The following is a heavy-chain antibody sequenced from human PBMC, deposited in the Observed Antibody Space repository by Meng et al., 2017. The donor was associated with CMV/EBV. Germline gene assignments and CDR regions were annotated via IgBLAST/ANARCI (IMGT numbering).Heavy chain of an antibody. V-gene: IGHV1-2*02. J-gene: IGHJ4*02. Sequence: YYRHWGRQAPGQGLEWMGWINPNSGGTNYAQKFQGRVTMTRDTSISTAYMELSRLRSDDTAVYYCARPQNSDIVVVPAATSPPSADYWGQGTLVTVSS. CDR3: ARPQNSDIVVVPAATSPPSADY. CDR1: YY. CDR2: INPNSGGT. D-gene: IGHD2-2*01.